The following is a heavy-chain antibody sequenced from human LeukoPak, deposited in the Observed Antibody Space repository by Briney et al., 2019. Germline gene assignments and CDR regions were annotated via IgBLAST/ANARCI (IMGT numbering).Heavy chain of an antibody. J-gene: IGHJ6*02. CDR2: INTNIGNP. CDR3: ASWSGSESYYYYYYGMDV. D-gene: IGHD3-10*01. V-gene: IGHV7-4-1*02. CDR1: GYTFTSYA. Sequence: DSVKVTCKASGYTFTSYAMNWVRQAPGQGPEWMGWINTNIGNPTYAQGFTGRFVFSLDTSVSTAYLQISSLKAEDTAVYYCASWSGSESYYYYYYGMDVWGQGTTVTVSS.